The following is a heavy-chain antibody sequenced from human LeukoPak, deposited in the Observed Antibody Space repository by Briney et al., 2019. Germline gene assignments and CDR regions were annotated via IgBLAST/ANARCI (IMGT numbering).Heavy chain of an antibody. Sequence: GGSLRLSCAASGFTFSDYYMSWIRQAPGKGLEWVSYISSSGSTIYYADSVKGRFTIPRDNAKNSLYLQMNSLRAEDTAVYYCARDLAPLRYCSGGSCFTQTLSGNYYYGMDVWGQGTTVTVSS. J-gene: IGHJ6*02. V-gene: IGHV3-11*01. CDR1: GFTFSDYY. CDR3: ARDLAPLRYCSGGSCFTQTLSGNYYYGMDV. CDR2: ISSSGSTI. D-gene: IGHD2-15*01.